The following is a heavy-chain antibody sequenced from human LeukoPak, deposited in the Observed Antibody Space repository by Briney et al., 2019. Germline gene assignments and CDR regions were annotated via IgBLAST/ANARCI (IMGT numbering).Heavy chain of an antibody. CDR1: GITFSSYG. CDR3: AKDLSVGGRFSAFDY. CDR2: ISYDGSNK. J-gene: IGHJ4*02. V-gene: IGHV3-30*18. D-gene: IGHD1-26*01. Sequence: GGSLRLSCAASGITFSSYGMHWVRQAPGKGLEWVAAISYDGSNKYYADSVKGRFTISRDNSKNTLYLQMNSLRAEDTAVYYCAKDLSVGGRFSAFDYWGQGTLVTVSS.